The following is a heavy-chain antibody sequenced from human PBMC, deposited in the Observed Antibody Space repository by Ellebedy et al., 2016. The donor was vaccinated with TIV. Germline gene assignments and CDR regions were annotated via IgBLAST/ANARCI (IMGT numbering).Heavy chain of an antibody. CDR1: GGSISSYY. CDR3: ARALPRGSRYFDY. CDR2: IYYSGST. V-gene: IGHV4-59*01. Sequence: SETLSLTCTVSGGSISSYYWSWIRQPPGKGLEWIGYIYYSGSTNYNPSLKSRVTISVDTSKNQFSLKLSSVTAADTAVYYCARALPRGSRYFDYWGQGTLVTVSS. J-gene: IGHJ4*02. D-gene: IGHD3-10*01.